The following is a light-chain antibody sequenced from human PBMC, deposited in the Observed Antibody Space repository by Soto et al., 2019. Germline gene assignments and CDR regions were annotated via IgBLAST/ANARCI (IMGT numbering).Light chain of an antibody. V-gene: IGLV2-14*01. Sequence: QSVLTQPASVSGSPGQSITISCTGTSNDLGAYNYVSWYQQYPGKVPTLLIYEVTFRPSGVSNRFSGSKSGNTASLTISGLQTDDEADYYCGSYASATLIFGGGTKLTVL. CDR2: EVT. CDR1: SNDLGAYNY. J-gene: IGLJ2*01. CDR3: GSYASATLI.